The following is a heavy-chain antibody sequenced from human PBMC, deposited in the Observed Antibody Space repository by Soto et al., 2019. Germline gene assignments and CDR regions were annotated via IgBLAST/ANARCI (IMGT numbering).Heavy chain of an antibody. Sequence: KPSETLSLTCTVSGGSISSGGYYWSWIRQHPGKGLEWIGYIYYSGSTYYNPSLKSRVTISVDTSKNQFSLKLSSVTAADTAVYYCAATMVRGVITTCDYFDYWGQGTLVTVSS. CDR2: IYYSGST. V-gene: IGHV4-31*03. D-gene: IGHD3-10*01. CDR3: AATMVRGVITTCDYFDY. J-gene: IGHJ4*02. CDR1: GGSISSGGYY.